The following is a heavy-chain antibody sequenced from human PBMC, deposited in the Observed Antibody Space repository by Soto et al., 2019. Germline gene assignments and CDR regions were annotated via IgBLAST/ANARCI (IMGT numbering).Heavy chain of an antibody. CDR3: ARAYGDYGTVYYYYYYMDV. Sequence: GASVKVSCKASGYTFTSYYIHWVRQAPGQGLEWMGIINPSGGSTSYAQKFQGRVTMTRDTSTSTVYMELSSLRSEDTAVYYCARAYGDYGTVYYYYYYMDVWGKGTTVTVSS. CDR1: GYTFTSYY. V-gene: IGHV1-46*03. D-gene: IGHD4-17*01. J-gene: IGHJ6*03. CDR2: INPSGGST.